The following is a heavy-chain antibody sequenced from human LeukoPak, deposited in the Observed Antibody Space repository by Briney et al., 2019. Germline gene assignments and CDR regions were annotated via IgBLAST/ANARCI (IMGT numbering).Heavy chain of an antibody. CDR2: ISHDGSNE. CDR1: GFPFSVYA. J-gene: IGHJ6*02. Sequence: GGSLRLSCAASGFPFSVYAIHWVRQAPGKGLEWVVVISHDGSNEYYADSVKGRFTISRDNSKNTLYLQMNSLRAEDTAVYYCAKDSYGMDVWGQGTTVTVSS. CDR3: AKDSYGMDV. V-gene: IGHV3-30*18.